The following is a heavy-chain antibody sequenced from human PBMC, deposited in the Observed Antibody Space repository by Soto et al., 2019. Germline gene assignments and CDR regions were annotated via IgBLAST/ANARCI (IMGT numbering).Heavy chain of an antibody. CDR3: ARDLGIFVGMDV. CDR1: GFMFNRYS. J-gene: IGHJ6*02. V-gene: IGHV3-48*02. Sequence: EMQLVESGGGLVQPGASLRLSCAASGFMFNRYSMNWVRQAPGKGLEWVAYISSSGANVYYANSVRGRLTISGDNVNNLVYLQMNSLRDEDTAHYYCARDLGIFVGMDVWGQGTTVAVSS. D-gene: IGHD1-26*01. CDR2: ISSSGANV.